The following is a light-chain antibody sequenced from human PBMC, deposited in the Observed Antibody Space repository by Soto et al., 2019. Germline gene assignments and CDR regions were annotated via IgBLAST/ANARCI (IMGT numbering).Light chain of an antibody. CDR2: ETS. J-gene: IGKJ1*01. CDR1: QSVGSR. Sequence: ITQSPNTVAVSPGKGAELSCRASQSVGSRVAWYQQKFGQPPRILIYETSTRDNGIPARFSGSGSGTDFTLTISRLQPDDFATYYCQHYNSSSEAFGQGTKVDIK. V-gene: IGKV3-15*01. CDR3: QHYNSSSEA.